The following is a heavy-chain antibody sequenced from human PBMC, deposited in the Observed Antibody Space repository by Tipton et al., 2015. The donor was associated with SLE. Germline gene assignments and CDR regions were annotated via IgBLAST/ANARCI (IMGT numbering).Heavy chain of an antibody. Sequence: TLSLTCAVYGGSFSVYYWTWIRQPPGKGLEWIGEINHSGNTNYHPSLKRRVTISVDTSKNQFSLKLNSVTAADTAVYYCVGDPLNADFDYIWGLHRLFFFDFWGQGTLVTVSS. CDR2: INHSGNT. D-gene: IGHD3-16*01. V-gene: IGHV4-34*01. CDR1: GGSFSVYY. CDR3: VGDPLNADFDYIWGLHRLFFFDF. J-gene: IGHJ4*02.